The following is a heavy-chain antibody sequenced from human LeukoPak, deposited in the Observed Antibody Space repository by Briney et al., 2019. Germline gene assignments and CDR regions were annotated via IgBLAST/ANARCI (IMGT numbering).Heavy chain of an antibody. CDR2: INHSGST. D-gene: IGHD6-13*01. V-gene: IGHV4-34*01. CDR3: VGSAAGTFSDY. J-gene: IGHJ4*02. CDR1: GGSFSGYY. Sequence: PSETLSLTCAVYGGSFSGYYWSWIRQPPGKGLEWIGEINHSGSTNYNPSLKSRVTISVDTSKNQFSLKLSSVTAADTAVYYCVGSAAGTFSDYWGQGTLVTVSS.